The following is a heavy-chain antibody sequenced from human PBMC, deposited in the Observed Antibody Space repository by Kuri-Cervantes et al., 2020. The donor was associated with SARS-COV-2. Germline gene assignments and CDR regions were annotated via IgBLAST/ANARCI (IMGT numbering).Heavy chain of an antibody. V-gene: IGHV3-74*01. CDR3: AREVTIFGVATDAFDI. CDR2: INPDGSYT. D-gene: IGHD3-3*01. J-gene: IGHJ3*02. CDR1: GFTFSSYE. Sequence: LSLTCAASGFTFSSYEMNWVRQAPGKGLVWVSRINPDGSYTNNADSVKGRFTLSRDNSKNTLYLQMNSLRAEDTAVYYCAREVTIFGVATDAFDIWGQGTMVTVSS.